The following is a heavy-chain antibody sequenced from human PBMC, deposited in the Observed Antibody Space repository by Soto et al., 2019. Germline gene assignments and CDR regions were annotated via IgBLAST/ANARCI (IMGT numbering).Heavy chain of an antibody. CDR3: ALRRLTVTTPLPGWYMDV. Sequence: SETLSLTCAVSSGSISSSNWWSWVRQPPGKGLEWIGEIYHSGSTNYKPSLKSRVTISVDKSKNQFSLKLSSVTAADTAVYYCALRRLTVTTPLPGWYMDVWGKGTTVTVSS. CDR1: SGSISSSNW. D-gene: IGHD4-17*01. J-gene: IGHJ6*03. CDR2: IYHSGST. V-gene: IGHV4-4*02.